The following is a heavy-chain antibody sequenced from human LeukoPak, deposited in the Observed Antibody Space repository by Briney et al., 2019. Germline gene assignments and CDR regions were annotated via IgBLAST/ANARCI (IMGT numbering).Heavy chain of an antibody. V-gene: IGHV3-23*01. J-gene: IGHJ2*01. CDR2: TSGSGGST. D-gene: IGHD2-15*01. CDR1: GFTFRGAA. CDR3: AKSTVVVLAVWYFDL. Sequence: PGGSLRLSCAVSGFTFRGAAMSWVRQAPGKGLEWVSSTSGSGGSTHYADSVKGRFTISRDNSKNTLYLQMSSLRAEDTAVYYCAKSTVVVLAVWYFDLWGRGTLVSVSS.